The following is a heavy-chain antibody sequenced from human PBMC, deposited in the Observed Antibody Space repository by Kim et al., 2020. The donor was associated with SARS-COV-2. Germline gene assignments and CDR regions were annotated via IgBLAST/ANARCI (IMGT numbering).Heavy chain of an antibody. D-gene: IGHD3-10*01. J-gene: IGHJ4*02. V-gene: IGHV4-30-2*05. CDR3: ARAMVRGVYFDY. Sequence: YNPPLKRRVNISVDTSKHQFALKLSSVTAADTAVYYCARAMVRGVYFDYWGQGTLVTVSS.